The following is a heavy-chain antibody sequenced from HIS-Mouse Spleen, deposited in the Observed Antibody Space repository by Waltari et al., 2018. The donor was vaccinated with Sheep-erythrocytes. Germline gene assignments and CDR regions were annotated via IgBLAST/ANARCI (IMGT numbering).Heavy chain of an antibody. D-gene: IGHD6-6*01. V-gene: IGHV3-21*01. CDR3: ARDSTSDAFDI. J-gene: IGHJ3*02. Sequence: EVQLVESGGGLVKPGGSLRLSCAASGFTFSSYSMNWVRQAPGWGLDGVSSISSSSSYIYSADSVKGRFTISRDNAKNSLYLQMNSLRAEDTAVYYCARDSTSDAFDIWGQGTMVTVSS. CDR1: GFTFSSYS. CDR2: ISSSSSYI.